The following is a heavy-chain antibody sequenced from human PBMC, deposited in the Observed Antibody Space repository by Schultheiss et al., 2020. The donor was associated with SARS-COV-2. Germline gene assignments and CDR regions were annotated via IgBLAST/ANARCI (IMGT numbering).Heavy chain of an antibody. CDR1: GFTVSSNY. J-gene: IGHJ4*02. D-gene: IGHD1-26*01. CDR3: AKQEGSGSYSLDY. CDR2: IYSGGST. V-gene: IGHV3-66*02. Sequence: GGSLRLSCAASGFTVSSNYMSWVRQAPGKGLEWVSVIYSGGSTYYADSVKGRFTISRDNSKNTLYLQMNSLRAEDTAVYYCAKQEGSGSYSLDYWGQGTLVTVSS.